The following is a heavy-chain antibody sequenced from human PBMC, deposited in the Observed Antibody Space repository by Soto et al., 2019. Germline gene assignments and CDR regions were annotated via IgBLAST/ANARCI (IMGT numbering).Heavy chain of an antibody. D-gene: IGHD6-13*01. CDR1: GGSIDNSHSF. Sequence: SETLSLTCTVSGGSIDNSHSFWGWVRQPPGRGLEFLGSVYYSGGTYYNPSLKSRVTVSVDTSKNQVSLRVRSVTVADTAVYYCARHMAAGTYPSGQGTLVTSPQ. CDR3: ARHMAAGTYP. J-gene: IGHJ5*02. CDR2: VYYSGGT. V-gene: IGHV4-39*01.